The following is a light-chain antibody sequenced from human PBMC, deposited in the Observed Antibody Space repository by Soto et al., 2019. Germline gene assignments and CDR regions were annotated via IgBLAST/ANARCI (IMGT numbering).Light chain of an antibody. CDR3: QQYGSSGT. CDR2: VAS. Sequence: EIVLTQSPGTLSLSPGERATLSCRASQSVSNNYLAWYQQKPVQAPRLLIYVASNRATGIPDRCSGSGSGTDFTLTISRLEPEDFAVYDCQQYGSSGTVGQGTKVEI. V-gene: IGKV3-20*01. J-gene: IGKJ1*01. CDR1: QSVSNNY.